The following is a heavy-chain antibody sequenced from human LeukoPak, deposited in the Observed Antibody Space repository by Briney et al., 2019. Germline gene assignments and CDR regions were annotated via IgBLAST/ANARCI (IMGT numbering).Heavy chain of an antibody. CDR3: ARDESPWYAFDI. Sequence: GGSLRLSCAASGFTFSSYEMNWVRQAPGKGLEWVSYISGSGSAIYYADSVKGRFTISRDNAKNSLYLQMNSLRAEDTAVYYCARDESPWYAFDIWGQGTMVTVSS. V-gene: IGHV3-48*03. D-gene: IGHD2-8*02. CDR2: ISGSGSAI. CDR1: GFTFSSYE. J-gene: IGHJ3*02.